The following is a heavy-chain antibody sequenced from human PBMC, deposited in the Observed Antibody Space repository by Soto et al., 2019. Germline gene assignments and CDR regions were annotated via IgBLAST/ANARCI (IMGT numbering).Heavy chain of an antibody. CDR3: ARHWIAGSSIP. Sequence: PSETLSLTCSVSGDSISSSSQYWGWIRQPPGKGLEWIGSIHYSGTSYYNPSLKSRVTIFVDTSKNQLSLKLSSVTAADTAVYYCARHWIAGSSIPWGQGTVGTVS. V-gene: IGHV4-39*01. CDR1: GDSISSSSQY. D-gene: IGHD2-21*01. CDR2: IHYSGTS. J-gene: IGHJ5*02.